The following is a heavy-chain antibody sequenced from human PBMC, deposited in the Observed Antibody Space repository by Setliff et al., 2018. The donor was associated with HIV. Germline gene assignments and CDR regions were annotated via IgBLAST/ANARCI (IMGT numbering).Heavy chain of an antibody. Sequence: APVKVSCKASGYTFTGYYLHWVRQAPGQGLEWMGRINPNNGVTFYGQKFQGRVTMTRDTSIMTAYMELGRLTYDDTAVYYCASFRGTGTTRSLDHFDYWGQGTPVTVSS. D-gene: IGHD1-1*01. CDR1: GYTFTGYY. CDR2: INPNNGVT. CDR3: ASFRGTGTTRSLDHFDY. V-gene: IGHV1-2*06. J-gene: IGHJ4*02.